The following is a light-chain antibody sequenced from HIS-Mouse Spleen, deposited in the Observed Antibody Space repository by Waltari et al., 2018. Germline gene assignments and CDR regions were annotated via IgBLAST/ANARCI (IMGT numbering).Light chain of an antibody. V-gene: IGKV2-30*02. CDR2: KVS. CDR1: QRLVHSDGNTY. J-gene: IGKJ1*01. CDR3: MQGTHWPPWT. Sequence: DVVMTQSPLSLPVTLGQPASISCRSSQRLVHSDGNTYLNWFQQRQGQSPRRLIYKVSNRDSGVPDRVSGRGSGTDFTLKISRVEAEDVGVYYCMQGTHWPPWTFGQGTKVEIK.